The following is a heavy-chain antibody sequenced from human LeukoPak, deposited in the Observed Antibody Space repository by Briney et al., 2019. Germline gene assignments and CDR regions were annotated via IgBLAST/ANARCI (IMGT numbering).Heavy chain of an antibody. J-gene: IGHJ3*02. CDR2: IKGDGSST. V-gene: IGHV3-74*01. D-gene: IGHD3-22*01. Sequence: PGGSLRLSCAASGFTFSSYWMHWVRHTPGKGLVWVSRIKGDGSSTSYADSVKGRFTISRDNAKNSLYLQMNSLRAEDTAVYYCARGTYYYDSSGPTLGAFDIWGQGTMVTVSS. CDR3: ARGTYYYDSSGPTLGAFDI. CDR1: GFTFSSYW.